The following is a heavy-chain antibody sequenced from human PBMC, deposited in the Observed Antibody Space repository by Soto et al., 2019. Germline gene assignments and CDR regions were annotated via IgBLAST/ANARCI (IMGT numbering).Heavy chain of an antibody. Sequence: QVQLVESGGGLVKPGGSLRLSCAASGFTFSDYYMSWIRQAPGKGLEWVSYISSSGSDIDYADSVKGRFTISRDNAKNSLSLQMNSLRAEDTAVYYCARDYSSSWTGASDIWGQGTMVTVSS. CDR2: ISSSGSDI. D-gene: IGHD6-13*01. V-gene: IGHV3-11*04. J-gene: IGHJ3*02. CDR3: ARDYSSSWTGASDI. CDR1: GFTFSDYY.